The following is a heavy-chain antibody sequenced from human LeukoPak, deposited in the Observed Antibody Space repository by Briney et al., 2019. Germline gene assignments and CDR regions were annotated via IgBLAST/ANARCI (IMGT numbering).Heavy chain of an antibody. CDR1: GFIFSNYG. J-gene: IGHJ4*02. CDR3: AKDGYYGSAPPLDY. D-gene: IGHD3-10*01. Sequence: GGSLRLSCAASGFIFSNYGMHWVRQAPGKGLEWVAFIRYDGSNKYYADSVKGRFTISRDNSKNTLYLQMNSLRAEDTAVYYCAKDGYYGSAPPLDYWGQGTLVTVSS. V-gene: IGHV3-30*02. CDR2: IRYDGSNK.